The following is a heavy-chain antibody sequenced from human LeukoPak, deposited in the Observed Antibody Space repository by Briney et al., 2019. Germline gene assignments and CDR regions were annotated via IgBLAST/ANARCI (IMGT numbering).Heavy chain of an antibody. J-gene: IGHJ4*02. D-gene: IGHD6-13*01. CDR3: AREAAAGYFDY. V-gene: IGHV4-34*01. CDR1: GGSFSGYY. CDR2: INHSGST. Sequence: SETLFLTCAVYGGSFSGYYWSWIRQPPGKGLEWIGEINHSGSTNYNPSLKSRVTISVDTSKNQFSLKLSSVTAADTAVYYCAREAAAGYFDYWGQGTLVTVSS.